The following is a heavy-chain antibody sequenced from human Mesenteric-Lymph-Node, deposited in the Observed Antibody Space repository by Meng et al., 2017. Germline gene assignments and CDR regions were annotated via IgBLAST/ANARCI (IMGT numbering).Heavy chain of an antibody. CDR2: ISSSGSTI. CDR3: AREKTGYSSSWYPYYYYGMDV. Sequence: GGPLRLSCAASGFTFSSYEMNWVRQAPGKGLEWVSYISSSGSTIYYADSVKGRFTISRDNAKNSLYLQMNSLRAEDTAVYYCAREKTGYSSSWYPYYYYGMDVWGQGTTVTVSS. CDR1: GFTFSSYE. V-gene: IGHV3-48*03. D-gene: IGHD6-13*01. J-gene: IGHJ6*02.